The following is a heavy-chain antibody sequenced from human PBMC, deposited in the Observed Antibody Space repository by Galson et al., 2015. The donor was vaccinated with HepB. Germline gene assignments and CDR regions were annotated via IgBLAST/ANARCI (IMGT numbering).Heavy chain of an antibody. V-gene: IGHV3-23*01. D-gene: IGHD3-10*01. CDR3: ATPRSYDSGRFDYDYEAFDM. Sequence: SLRLSCAASGFTFSSYAMSWVRQAPGKGLEWVSGIIGSSNTTYYADSVKGRFTISRDISKNMLYLQMNSLRAEDTAVYYCATPRSYDSGRFDYDYEAFDMWGQGTMVTVSS. CDR1: GFTFSSYA. J-gene: IGHJ3*02. CDR2: IIGSSNTT.